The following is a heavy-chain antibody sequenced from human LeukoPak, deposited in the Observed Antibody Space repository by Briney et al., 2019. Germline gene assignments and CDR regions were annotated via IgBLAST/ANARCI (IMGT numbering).Heavy chain of an antibody. Sequence: GGSLRLSCAASGFTFSSYSMNWVGQAPGKGLEWVSSISSSSSYIYYADSVKGRFTISRDNAKNSLYLQMNSLRAEDTAVYYCARVGGDSSGYYPSSFDYWGQGTLVTVSS. D-gene: IGHD3-22*01. J-gene: IGHJ4*02. CDR3: ARVGGDSSGYYPSSFDY. CDR2: ISSSSSYI. CDR1: GFTFSSYS. V-gene: IGHV3-21*01.